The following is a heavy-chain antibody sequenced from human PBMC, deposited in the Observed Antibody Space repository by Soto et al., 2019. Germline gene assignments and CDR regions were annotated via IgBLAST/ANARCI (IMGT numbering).Heavy chain of an antibody. D-gene: IGHD3-16*01. CDR2: ISSASTDI. J-gene: IGHJ3*02. V-gene: IGHV3-48*02. Sequence: GGSLRLSCAASGFIFSSYNMNWVRQAPGKGLEWLSSISSASTDIFYADSLKGRFTISRDNVKNSMSLQLTSLRDEDTAVYFCVRAHHGAHYYDATYAFDIWGRGTMVTVSS. CDR3: VRAHHGAHYYDATYAFDI. CDR1: GFIFSSYN.